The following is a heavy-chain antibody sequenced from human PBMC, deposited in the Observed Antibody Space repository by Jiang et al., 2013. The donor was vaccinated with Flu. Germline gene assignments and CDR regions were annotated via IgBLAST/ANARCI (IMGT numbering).Heavy chain of an antibody. CDR1: GYSFTTYA. J-gene: IGHJ4*02. D-gene: IGHD6-13*01. Sequence: EVKKPGASVKVSCKASGYSFTTYAMNWVRQAPGQGLEWVGWINTYTGNPTYAQDFTGRFVLSVDTSVSTAFLEITTLKAEDSAVYYCARDTQHSRFPYWGQGTLVTVSS. CDR2: INTYTGNP. CDR3: ARDTQHSRFPY. V-gene: IGHV7-4-1*02.